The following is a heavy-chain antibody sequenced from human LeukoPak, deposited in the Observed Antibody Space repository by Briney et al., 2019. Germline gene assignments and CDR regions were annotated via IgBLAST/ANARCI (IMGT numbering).Heavy chain of an antibody. D-gene: IGHD3-10*01. CDR2: INSDGSST. Sequence: PGGSLRLSCEASGFTFSSYWMHWVRQAPGKGLVWVSRINSDGSSTSYADSVKGRFTISRDNAKNTLYLQMNSLRAEDTAVYYCARHLLWFGELSGGFDYWGQGTLVTVSS. V-gene: IGHV3-74*01. CDR1: GFTFSSYW. CDR3: ARHLLWFGELSGGFDY. J-gene: IGHJ4*02.